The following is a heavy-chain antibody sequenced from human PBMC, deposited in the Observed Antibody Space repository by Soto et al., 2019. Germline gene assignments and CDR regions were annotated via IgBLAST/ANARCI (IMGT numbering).Heavy chain of an antibody. CDR3: ARDRVEGHLVTLYYYYGMDV. CDR1: GFTFSSYW. D-gene: IGHD6-13*01. Sequence: EVQLVESGGGLVQPGGSLRLSCAASGFTFSSYWMSWVRQAPGKGLEWVANIKQDGSEKYYVDSVKGRFTISRDNAKNSLYLQMNSLRAEDTAVYYCARDRVEGHLVTLYYYYGMDVWGQGTTVTVSS. J-gene: IGHJ6*02. V-gene: IGHV3-7*03. CDR2: IKQDGSEK.